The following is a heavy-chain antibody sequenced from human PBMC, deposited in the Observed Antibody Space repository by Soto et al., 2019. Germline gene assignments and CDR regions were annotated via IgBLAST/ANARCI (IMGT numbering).Heavy chain of an antibody. V-gene: IGHV3-7*03. D-gene: IGHD2-2*01. J-gene: IGHJ6*02. CDR2: IKQDGSEK. Sequence: EVQLVESGGGLVQPGGSLRLSCAASGFTFSSYWMSWVRQAPGKGLEWVANIKQDGSEKYYVDSVKGRFTISRDNAKNSRYLQMNSLRAEDTAVYYCARGKRYQLAPRWYYGMDVWGQGTTVTVSS. CDR1: GFTFSSYW. CDR3: ARGKRYQLAPRWYYGMDV.